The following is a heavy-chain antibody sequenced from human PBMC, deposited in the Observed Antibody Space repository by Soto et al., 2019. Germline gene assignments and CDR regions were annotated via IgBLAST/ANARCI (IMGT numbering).Heavy chain of an antibody. J-gene: IGHJ4*02. CDR1: GFTFSSYS. CDR2: ISSSSSTI. V-gene: IGHV3-48*01. CDR3: ASANPSGYEDLGY. Sequence: GGSLRLSCAASGFTFSSYSMNWVRQAPGKGLEWVSYISSSSSTIYYADSVKGRFTISRDNAKNSLYLQMNSLRAEDTAVYYCASANPSGYEDLGYWGQGTLVTVSS. D-gene: IGHD5-12*01.